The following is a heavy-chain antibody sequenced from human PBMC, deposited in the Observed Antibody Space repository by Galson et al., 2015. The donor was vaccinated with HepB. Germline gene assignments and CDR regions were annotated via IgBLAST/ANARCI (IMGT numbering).Heavy chain of an antibody. CDR1: GFTVSSNY. V-gene: IGHV3-53*01. Sequence: SLRLSCAASGFTVSSNYMSWVRQAPGKGLEWVSVIYSGGSTYYADSVKGRFTISRDNSKNTLYLQMNSLRAEDTAVYYCARSLILLYYYGMDVWGQGTTVTVSS. J-gene: IGHJ6*02. CDR3: ARSLILLYYYGMDV. CDR2: IYSGGST. D-gene: IGHD2-15*01.